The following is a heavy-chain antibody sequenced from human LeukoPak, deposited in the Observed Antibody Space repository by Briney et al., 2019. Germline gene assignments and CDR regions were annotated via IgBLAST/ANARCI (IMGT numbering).Heavy chain of an antibody. CDR2: IYYSGST. CDR3: ARGQWLPPWYYGMDG. D-gene: IGHD6-19*01. V-gene: IGHV4-31*03. CDR1: GGSISSGGFY. J-gene: IGHJ6*02. Sequence: SETLSLTCTVSGGSISSGGFYWGWIPQHPGNGLEWIGYIYYSGSTYYNPSLKRRVTISVDTSKNQFSLKLSSVTAADTAVYYCARGQWLPPWYYGMDGWGQGTTVTVSS.